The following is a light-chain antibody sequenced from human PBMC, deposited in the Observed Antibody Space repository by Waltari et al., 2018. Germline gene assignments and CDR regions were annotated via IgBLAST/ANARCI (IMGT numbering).Light chain of an antibody. CDR3: QHLNNYPLS. CDR2: AAS. J-gene: IGKJ4*01. Sequence: DIQLTQSPSFLPASVRDRVTITCRASQGIRSYLAWYQQKPGRAPKLLIYAASTLQSGVPSRFSGSGSGTEFTLAISSLQTEDFATYYCQHLNNYPLSFGGGTKVEIK. V-gene: IGKV1-9*01. CDR1: QGIRSY.